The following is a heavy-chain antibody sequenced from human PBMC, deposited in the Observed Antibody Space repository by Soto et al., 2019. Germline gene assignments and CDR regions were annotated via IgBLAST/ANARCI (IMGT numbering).Heavy chain of an antibody. J-gene: IGHJ4*02. CDR3: ARSDGRY. CDR2: IYYSGST. Sequence: TLSLACFSRNAYIGSYYWSWIRQPPGKGLEWIGYIYYSGSTNYNPSLKSRVTISVDTSKNQFSLKLSSVTAADTAVYYCARSDGRYWGQGTLVTVS. CDR1: NAYIGSYY. V-gene: IGHV4-59*01.